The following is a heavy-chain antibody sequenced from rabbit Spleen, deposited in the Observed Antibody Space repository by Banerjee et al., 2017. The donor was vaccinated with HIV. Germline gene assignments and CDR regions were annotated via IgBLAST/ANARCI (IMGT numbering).Heavy chain of an antibody. CDR2: IYSITGVA. CDR3: ARVSESSGWGEDL. V-gene: IGHV1S40*01. D-gene: IGHD4-1*01. J-gene: IGHJ4*01. CDR1: GFSFGSSYW. Sequence: QSLEESGGDLVKPGASLTLTCTASGFSFGSSYWISWVRQAPGKGLEWIGCIYSITGVAYYASWAKGRFTISRTSSTTVTLQMTTLTAADTATYFCARVSESSGWGEDLWGPGTLVTVS.